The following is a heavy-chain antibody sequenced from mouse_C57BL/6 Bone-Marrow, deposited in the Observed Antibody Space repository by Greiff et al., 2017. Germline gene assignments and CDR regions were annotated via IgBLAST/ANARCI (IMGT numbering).Heavy chain of an antibody. CDR2: IRNKANGYTT. V-gene: IGHV7-3*01. CDR3: ARSAVVGYFDY. J-gene: IGHJ2*01. CDR1: GFTFTDYY. Sequence: EVQGVESGGGLVQPGGSLSLSCAASGFTFTDYYMSWVRQPPGKALEWLGFIRNKANGYTTEYSASVKGRFTISRDNSQSSLYLQMNPLRAEDSATYYCARSAVVGYFDYWGQGTTLTVSS. D-gene: IGHD6-1*01.